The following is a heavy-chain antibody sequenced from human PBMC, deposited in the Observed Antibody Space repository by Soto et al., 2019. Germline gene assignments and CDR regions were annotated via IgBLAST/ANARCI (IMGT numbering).Heavy chain of an antibody. D-gene: IGHD3-16*01. J-gene: IGHJ1*01. CDR2: IYSSGNT. V-gene: IGHV3-53*01. CDR3: ARVSSLFGY. CDR1: GFTVRSNY. Sequence: GGSLRLSCAVSGFTVRSNYMNWVRQAPGKGLEWVSTIYSSGNTYYADSVKGRFTISRDDPKNTLYLQMHSLRAEDTGVYFCARVSSLFGYWGQGTLVTVSS.